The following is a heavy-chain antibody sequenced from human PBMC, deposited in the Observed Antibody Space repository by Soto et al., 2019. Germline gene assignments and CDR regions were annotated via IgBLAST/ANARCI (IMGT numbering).Heavy chain of an antibody. CDR1: GFTFSSYW. CDR3: ARVVAAASYYYYGTDV. D-gene: IGHD6-13*01. J-gene: IGHJ6*02. Sequence: PGGSVRLSCAASGFTFSSYWMHWVRQAPGKGLVWVSRINSDGSRTSYADSVKGRFTISRDNAKNTLYLQMNSLRAEDTAVYYCARVVAAASYYYYGTDVWGQGTTVNVSS. CDR2: INSDGSRT. V-gene: IGHV3-74*01.